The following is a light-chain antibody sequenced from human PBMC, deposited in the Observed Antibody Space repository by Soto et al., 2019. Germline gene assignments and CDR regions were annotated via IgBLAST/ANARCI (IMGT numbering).Light chain of an antibody. CDR2: GAS. CDR1: QSVSSN. V-gene: IGKV3-15*01. J-gene: IGKJ4*01. Sequence: EIVMTQSPATLSVSPGERATLSCRASQSVSSNLAWYQQKPGQAPRPLIYGASTRATGIPARFSGSGSGTEFTLTISSLQSEDFAVYYCQQYNNWTPLTFGGGTKVEIK. CDR3: QQYNNWTPLT.